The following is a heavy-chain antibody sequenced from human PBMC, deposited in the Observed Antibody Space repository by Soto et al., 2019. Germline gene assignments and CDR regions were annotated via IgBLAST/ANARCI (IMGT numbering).Heavy chain of an antibody. Sequence: GGSLRLSCAASGFTFSSYGMHWVRQAPGKGLEWVAVIWYDGSNKYYADSVKGRFTISRDNSKNTLYLQMNSLRAEDTAVYYCAKEGSGWAYYYYGMDVWGQGTTVTVSS. J-gene: IGHJ6*02. CDR2: IWYDGSNK. CDR3: AKEGSGWAYYYYGMDV. CDR1: GFTFSSYG. D-gene: IGHD6-19*01. V-gene: IGHV3-33*06.